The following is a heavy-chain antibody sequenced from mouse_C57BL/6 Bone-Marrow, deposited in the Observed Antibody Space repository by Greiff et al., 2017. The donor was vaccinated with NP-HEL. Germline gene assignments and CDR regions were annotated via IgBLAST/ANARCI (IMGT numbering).Heavy chain of an antibody. CDR1: GFSLTSYG. CDR2: IWSGGST. V-gene: IGHV2-2*01. D-gene: IGHD1-1*01. J-gene: IGHJ2*01. Sequence: QVQLQQSGPGLVQPSQSLSITCTVSGFSLTSYGVHWVRQSPGKGLEWLGVIWSGGSTDYNAAFISRLSISKDNPKSQVFFKMNSLQADDTAIYYCARNPHYYGRGFYFDYWGQGTTLTVSS. CDR3: ARNPHYYGRGFYFDY.